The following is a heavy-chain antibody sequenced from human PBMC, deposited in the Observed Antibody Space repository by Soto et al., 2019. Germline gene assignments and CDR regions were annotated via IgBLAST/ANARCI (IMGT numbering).Heavy chain of an antibody. V-gene: IGHV4-39*02. CDR1: GGSIATSSYF. CDR3: SRRAPEGFDP. J-gene: IGHJ5*02. CDR2: IDYRGTI. Sequence: GTLSLTCTVSGGSIATSSYFGAWIRRPPGKGLEWIGSIDYRGTIYNNPSLKSRVTISVDTSKNHFSLKLDSVTAADTALYYCSRRAPEGFDPWGQGTLVTVSS.